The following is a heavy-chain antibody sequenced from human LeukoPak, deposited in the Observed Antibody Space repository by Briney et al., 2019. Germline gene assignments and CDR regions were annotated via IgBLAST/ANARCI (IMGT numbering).Heavy chain of an antibody. D-gene: IGHD3-22*01. V-gene: IGHV4-34*01. Sequence: SETLSLTCAVYGWSFSGYYWSWIRQPPGKGLEWIGEINHSGSTNYNPSRMSRGTISVDTSKNQVSFKLRSVTAADTAVYYCAREDYDSSGYYGGVYWGQGTLVTVSS. J-gene: IGHJ4*02. CDR1: GWSFSGYY. CDR3: AREDYDSSGYYGGVY. CDR2: INHSGST.